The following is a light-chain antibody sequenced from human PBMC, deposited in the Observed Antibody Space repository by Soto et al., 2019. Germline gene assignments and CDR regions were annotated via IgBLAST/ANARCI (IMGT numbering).Light chain of an antibody. CDR3: HQYGSSLGT. V-gene: IGKV3-20*01. J-gene: IGKJ1*01. CDR1: QSVTGTN. CDR2: DAV. Sequence: IVLTQSPVPLSLSPGEGATLSCRASQSVTGTNLAWYQQRAGQAPRLLIYDAVRRATGIPDRFSGSGSGTDFTLTTSRLEPEDFAVYYCHQYGSSLGTFGQGTRWIS.